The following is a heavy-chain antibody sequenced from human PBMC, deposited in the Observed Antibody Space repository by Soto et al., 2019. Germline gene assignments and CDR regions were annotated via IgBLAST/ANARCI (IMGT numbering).Heavy chain of an antibody. D-gene: IGHD1-7*01. V-gene: IGHV1-3*01. CDR2: INAGNGNT. Sequence: GASVKVSCKASGYTFTSYAMHWVRQAPGQRLEWMGWINAGNGNTKYSQKFQGRVTITRDTSASTVYMELSSLRSEDTAVYYCARDQKGNWNYNVDYWGQGTLVTVSS. J-gene: IGHJ4*02. CDR1: GYTFTSYA. CDR3: ARDQKGNWNYNVDY.